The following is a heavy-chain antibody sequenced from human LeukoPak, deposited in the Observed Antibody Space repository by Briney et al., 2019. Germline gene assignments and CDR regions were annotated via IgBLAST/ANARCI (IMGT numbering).Heavy chain of an antibody. J-gene: IGHJ6*02. CDR3: ARAYYDILTGSYAMDV. Sequence: GGSLRLSCAASGFTFSDYYMSWIRQAPGKGLEWVSYISSSGSTIYYADSVKGRFTISRDNAKNSLYLQMNSLRTEDTAVYYCARAYYDILTGSYAMDVWGQGTTAIVSS. V-gene: IGHV3-11*01. CDR1: GFTFSDYY. D-gene: IGHD3-9*01. CDR2: ISSSGSTI.